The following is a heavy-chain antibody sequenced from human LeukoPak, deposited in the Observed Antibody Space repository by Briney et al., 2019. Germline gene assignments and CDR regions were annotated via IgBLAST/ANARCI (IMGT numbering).Heavy chain of an antibody. V-gene: IGHV3-30*02. D-gene: IGHD4-17*01. J-gene: IGHJ3*02. CDR3: AKGYGDLVAFDI. Sequence: GGSLRLSCAASGFTFRSYGMDWVRQATGKGLEWVAFIRYDGNNKDYADSVKGRFTISRDNSKNTLYLQMNSLRAEDTAVYYCAKGYGDLVAFDIWGQGTMVTVSS. CDR2: IRYDGNNK. CDR1: GFTFRSYG.